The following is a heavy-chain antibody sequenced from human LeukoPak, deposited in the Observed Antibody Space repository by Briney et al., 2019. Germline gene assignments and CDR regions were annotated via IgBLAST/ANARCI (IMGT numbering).Heavy chain of an antibody. Sequence: GGSLRLSCAASGFPFSSYVMSWVRQAPGKGLEWIAYINYNGRMKYYPDFVKGRFTISRDNAKNSLYLQMNALRDEETAIYYCGREHDWAFDLGGQGHLVTVTA. D-gene: IGHD3-9*01. J-gene: IGHJ4*02. V-gene: IGHV3-48*02. CDR1: GFPFSSYV. CDR2: INYNGRMK. CDR3: GREHDWAFDL.